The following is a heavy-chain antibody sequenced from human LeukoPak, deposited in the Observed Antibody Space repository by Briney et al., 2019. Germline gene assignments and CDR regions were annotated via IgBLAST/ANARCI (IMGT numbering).Heavy chain of an antibody. CDR3: ARDPMVRGGRYYYYYGMDV. J-gene: IGHJ6*02. CDR2: VSGWSSYI. Sequence: GGSLRLSCAASGFTFSDYSMSWVRQAPGKGLEWVSSVSGWSSYIYYADSVKGRFTISRHNSKNTLYLQMNSLRAEDTAVYYCARDPMVRGGRYYYYYGMDVWGQGTTVTVSS. CDR1: GFTFSDYS. D-gene: IGHD3-10*01. V-gene: IGHV3-21*04.